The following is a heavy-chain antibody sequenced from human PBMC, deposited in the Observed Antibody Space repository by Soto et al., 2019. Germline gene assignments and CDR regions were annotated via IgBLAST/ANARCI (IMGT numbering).Heavy chain of an antibody. CDR1: GFTFSDHY. CDR3: ARADSGGYYYFDY. D-gene: IGHD3-22*01. Sequence: EVQLVESGGGLVQPGGSLRLSCAASGFTFSDHYMDWVRQAPGKGLEWVGRTRNKANSYTTEYATSVKGRFTTSRDDSTNSLYLQRNSMKTEYTAVYYCARADSGGYYYFDYWGQGTLATVSS. V-gene: IGHV3-72*01. CDR2: TRNKANSYTT. J-gene: IGHJ4*02.